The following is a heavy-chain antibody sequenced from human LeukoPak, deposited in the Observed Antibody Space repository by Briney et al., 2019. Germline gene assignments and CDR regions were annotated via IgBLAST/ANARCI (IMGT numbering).Heavy chain of an antibody. V-gene: IGHV3-23*01. CDR1: GFTFGDYA. Sequence: GGSLRLSCTASGFTFGDYAMSWVRQAPGKGLEWVSTISASGSRTYYTDSVKGRFSISRDNSRNTMYLQMNSLRAEDTAIYYCAKHPQGVAGAHFDYWGQGTLVTVSS. CDR2: ISASGSRT. J-gene: IGHJ4*02. D-gene: IGHD2-15*01. CDR3: AKHPQGVAGAHFDY.